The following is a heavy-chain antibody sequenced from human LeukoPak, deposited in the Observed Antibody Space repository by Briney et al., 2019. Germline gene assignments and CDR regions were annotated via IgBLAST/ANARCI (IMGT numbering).Heavy chain of an antibody. V-gene: IGHV1-2*06. CDR2: INPNSCGT. CDR3: ARGNSYGQVDFDY. D-gene: IGHD5-18*01. J-gene: IGHJ4*02. Sequence: ASVKVSCKASGYTFNGYYMHWVRQAPGPGLEWMGRINPNSCGTNYAQQFQGRVTMTRDTSISTAYMELSRLRSDDTAVYYCARGNSYGQVDFDYWGQGTLVTVSS. CDR1: GYTFNGYY.